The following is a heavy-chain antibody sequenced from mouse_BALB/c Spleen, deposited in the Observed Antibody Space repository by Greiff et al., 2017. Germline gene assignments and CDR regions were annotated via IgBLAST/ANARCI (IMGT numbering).Heavy chain of an antibody. J-gene: IGHJ4*01. CDR1: GYTFTSYW. Sequence: QVQLKQPGAELVKPGASVKLSCKASGYTFTSYWMHWVKQRPGQGLEWIGEIDPSDSYTNYNQKFKGKATLTVDKSSSTAYMQLSSLTSEDTSMYYCARHELTGTSMDYWGQGTSVTVSS. V-gene: IGHV1-69*02. D-gene: IGHD4-1*01. CDR2: IDPSDSYT. CDR3: ARHELTGTSMDY.